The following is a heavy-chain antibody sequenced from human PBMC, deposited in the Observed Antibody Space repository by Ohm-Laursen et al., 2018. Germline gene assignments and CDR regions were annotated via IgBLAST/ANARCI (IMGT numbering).Heavy chain of an antibody. V-gene: IGHV3-21*04. CDR3: ARGVIAARRSSSFDY. CDR1: GFTFSSYS. CDR2: ISSSSSYI. J-gene: IGHJ4*02. D-gene: IGHD6-6*01. Sequence: SLRLSCAASGFTFSSYSMNWVRQAPGKGLEWVSSISSSSSYIYYADSVKGRFTISRDNAKNSLYLQMNSLRAEDTAVYYCARGVIAARRSSSFDYWGQGTLVTVSS.